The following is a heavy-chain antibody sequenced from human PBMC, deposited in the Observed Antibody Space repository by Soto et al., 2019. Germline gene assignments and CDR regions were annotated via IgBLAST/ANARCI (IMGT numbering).Heavy chain of an antibody. CDR1: GFTFSSYA. D-gene: IGHD6-13*01. CDR2: ISKDGNSK. J-gene: IGHJ4*02. V-gene: IGHV3-30-3*01. CDR3: ARARVYATGPLDF. Sequence: GGSLRLSCAASGFTFSSYAIHWVRQAPGKGLEWVTIISKDGNSKHYADSVKGRFTISRDNSKNTLFLQMNSLTGEDTAVYYCARARVYATGPLDFWGQGTLVTVPQ.